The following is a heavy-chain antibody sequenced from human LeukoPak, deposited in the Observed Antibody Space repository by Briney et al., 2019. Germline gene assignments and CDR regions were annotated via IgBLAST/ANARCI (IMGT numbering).Heavy chain of an antibody. V-gene: IGHV3-23*01. CDR1: GFTFSSYA. J-gene: IGHJ6*02. CDR2: ISGSGGST. D-gene: IGHD2-15*01. CDR3: AKVGVDCSGGSCYPVYYGMDV. Sequence: GGSLGLSCAASGFTFSSYAMSWVRQAPGKGLEWVSAISGSGGSTYYADSVKGRFTISRDNSKNTLYLQMNSLRAEDTAVYYCAKVGVDCSGGSCYPVYYGMDVWGQGTTVTVSS.